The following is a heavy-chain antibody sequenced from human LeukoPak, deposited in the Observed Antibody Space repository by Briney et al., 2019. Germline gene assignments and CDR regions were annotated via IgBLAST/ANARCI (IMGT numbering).Heavy chain of an antibody. CDR2: ISSFT. Sequence: GGSLRLSCVASGFTFSSYSMNWVRQAPGKGLEWVSYISSFTYYADSVKGRFTISRDNAKTSLYLQMNSLRDEDTAVYYCVRDHSYTFDYWGQGTLVTVSS. V-gene: IGHV3-48*02. D-gene: IGHD2-15*01. CDR1: GFTFSSYS. CDR3: VRDHSYTFDY. J-gene: IGHJ4*02.